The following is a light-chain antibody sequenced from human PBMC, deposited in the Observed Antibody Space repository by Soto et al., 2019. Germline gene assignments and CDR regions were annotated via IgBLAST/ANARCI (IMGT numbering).Light chain of an antibody. J-gene: IGLJ2*01. CDR2: GNS. V-gene: IGLV1-40*01. Sequence: QSVLTQPPSVSGAPGQRVTISCTGSSSNIGAGYDVHWYQQLPGTAPKLLIYGNSNRPSGVPDRFSGSKSGTSASLAITGLQADDEADYYCQSYASSLSGYVVFGGGTQLTVL. CDR3: QSYASSLSGYVV. CDR1: SSNIGAGYD.